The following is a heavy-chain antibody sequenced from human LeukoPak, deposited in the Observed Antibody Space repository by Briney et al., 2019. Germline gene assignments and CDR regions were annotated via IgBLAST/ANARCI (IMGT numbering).Heavy chain of an antibody. CDR3: VRDLSASWYSLGF. V-gene: IGHV3-20*04. Sequence: GGSLRLPCAASGSSIADYGMSWVRQPPGKGLEGVSGINWDGGASAYSDSVKGRFTISRDHGKNSLYLQMNDLRDEDTALYFCVRDLSASWYSLGFWGQGALLTVSS. CDR1: GSSIADYG. D-gene: IGHD6-13*01. J-gene: IGHJ4*02. CDR2: INWDGGAS.